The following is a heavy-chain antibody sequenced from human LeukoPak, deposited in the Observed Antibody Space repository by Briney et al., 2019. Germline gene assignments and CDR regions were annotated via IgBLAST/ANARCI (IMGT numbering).Heavy chain of an antibody. CDR3: ARGPVSVTMVRGVIDGGAFDY. Sequence: PGGSLRLSCAASGFTFSSYSMNWVRQAPGKGLEWVSYISSSSSTIYYADSVKGRFTISRDNAKNSLYLQMNSLRDEDTAVYYCARGPVSVTMVRGVIDGGAFDYWGQGTLVTVSS. CDR2: ISSSSSTI. J-gene: IGHJ4*02. CDR1: GFTFSSYS. D-gene: IGHD3-10*01. V-gene: IGHV3-48*02.